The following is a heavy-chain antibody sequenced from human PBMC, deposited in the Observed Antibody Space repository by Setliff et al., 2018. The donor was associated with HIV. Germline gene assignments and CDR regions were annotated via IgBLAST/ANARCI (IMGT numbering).Heavy chain of an antibody. CDR2: INHSGKT. J-gene: IGHJ4*02. CDR1: GGSLSGHY. CDR3: VTSSSWSSRLNF. D-gene: IGHD6-13*01. V-gene: IGHV4-34*01. Sequence: SETLSLTCAVYGGSLSGHYWTWIRQPPGEGLEWIGEINHSGKTNYNPSLKSRVTISVDTSKNQFSLKVTSVTAADTAVYYCVTSSSWSSRLNFWGQGVLVTVSS.